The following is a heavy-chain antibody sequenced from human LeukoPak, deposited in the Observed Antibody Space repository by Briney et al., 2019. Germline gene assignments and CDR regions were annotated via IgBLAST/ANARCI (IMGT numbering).Heavy chain of an antibody. V-gene: IGHV3-21*01. Sequence: GGSLRLSCAASGFTFSSYSMNWVRQAPGKGLEWVSSISSSSSYIYYADSVKGRFTTSRDNAKISLYLQMNSLRAEDTAVYYCARDQDGDRFDYWGQGTLVTVSS. CDR2: ISSSSSYI. J-gene: IGHJ4*02. CDR1: GFTFSSYS. D-gene: IGHD4-17*01. CDR3: ARDQDGDRFDY.